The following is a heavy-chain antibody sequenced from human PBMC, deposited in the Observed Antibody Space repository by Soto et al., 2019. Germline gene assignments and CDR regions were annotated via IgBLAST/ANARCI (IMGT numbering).Heavy chain of an antibody. CDR2: INHSGST. CDR3: ATGRGVRGVITTTYYYYGLDV. V-gene: IGHV4-34*01. Sequence: AETLSLTCAVYGGSFSGYYWSWIRQPPGKGLEWIGEINHSGSTNYNPSLKSRVTISVDTSKNQFSLKLSSVSAADKAVYYCATGRGVRGVITTTYYYYGLDVWGQGTTVTVYS. J-gene: IGHJ6*02. D-gene: IGHD3-10*01. CDR1: GGSFSGYY.